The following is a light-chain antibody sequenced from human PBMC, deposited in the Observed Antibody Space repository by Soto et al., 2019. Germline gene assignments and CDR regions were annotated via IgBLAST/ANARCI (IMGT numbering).Light chain of an antibody. Sequence: DIQMTQSPSSLSAFVGDRVTITCRASQSISSYLNWYQQKPGKAPKLLIYAASSLQSGVPSRFSGSGSGTDFTLTISSLQPEDFATYYCQQTCNTPLTFGGGTKVEIK. CDR1: QSISSY. CDR3: QQTCNTPLT. J-gene: IGKJ4*01. CDR2: AAS. V-gene: IGKV1-39*01.